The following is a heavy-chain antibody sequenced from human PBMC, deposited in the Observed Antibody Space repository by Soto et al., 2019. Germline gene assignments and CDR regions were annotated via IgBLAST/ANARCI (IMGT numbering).Heavy chain of an antibody. J-gene: IGHJ6*02. V-gene: IGHV4-30-2*01. CDR1: GDTISPGGYT. CDR3: ARFNYYGSGSYYNFYYYYGMDV. Sequence: SETLSLTCDVSGDTISPGGYTWAWIRQPPGKSLEWIGHTYHSGNPYYNPSLKSRVTISVDTFKNQFSLKLSSVTAADTAVYYCARFNYYGSGSYYNFYYYYGMDVWVQGTTVTVSS. CDR2: TYHSGNP. D-gene: IGHD3-10*01.